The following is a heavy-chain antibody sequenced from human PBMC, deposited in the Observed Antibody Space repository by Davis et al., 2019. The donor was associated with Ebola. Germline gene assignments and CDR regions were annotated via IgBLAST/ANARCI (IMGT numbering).Heavy chain of an antibody. J-gene: IGHJ4*02. CDR1: GASISFYY. V-gene: IGHV4-59*01. CDR2: IYYSGST. CDR3: ATLRYFDWLFPNGPDY. D-gene: IGHD3-9*01. Sequence: MLGGSLRLSCTVSGASISFYYWSWIRQPPGKGLEWIGYIYYSGSTNYNPSLKSRVTISVDTSKNQFSLKLSSVTAADTAVYYCATLRYFDWLFPNGPDYWGQGTLVTVSS.